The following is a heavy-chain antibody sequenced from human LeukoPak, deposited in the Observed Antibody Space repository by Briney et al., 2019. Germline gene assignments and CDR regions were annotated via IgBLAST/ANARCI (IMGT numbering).Heavy chain of an antibody. CDR1: GGSISSYY. V-gene: IGHV4-59*01. CDR3: ARELVRPAAMQLPFEEELRCFDL. CDR2: IYYSGST. D-gene: IGHD2-2*01. J-gene: IGHJ2*01. Sequence: KTSETLSLTCTVSGGSISSYYWSWIRQPPGKGLEWIGYIYYSGSTNYNPSLKSRVTISVDTSKNQFSLKLSSVTAADTAVYYCARELVRPAAMQLPFEEELRCFDLWGRGTLVTVSS.